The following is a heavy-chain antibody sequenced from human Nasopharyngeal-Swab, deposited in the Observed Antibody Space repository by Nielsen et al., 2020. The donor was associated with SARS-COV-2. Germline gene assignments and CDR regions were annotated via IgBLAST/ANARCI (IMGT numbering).Heavy chain of an antibody. CDR2: INPDTDNT. Sequence: ASAKVSCKASGYSFINYGIGWVRQAPGQGLEWMWWINPDTDNTRYAQNLQGRVTMTTDTSSTTAYMELRSLRSDDTAVYYCARYHSSIWYLDYWGQGTLVTDSS. J-gene: IGHJ4*02. V-gene: IGHV1-18*01. D-gene: IGHD6-13*01. CDR1: GYSFINYG. CDR3: ARYHSSIWYLDY.